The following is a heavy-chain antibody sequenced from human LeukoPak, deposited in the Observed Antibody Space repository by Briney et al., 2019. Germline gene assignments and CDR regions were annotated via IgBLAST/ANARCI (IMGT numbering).Heavy chain of an antibody. CDR2: IRYDGINK. D-gene: IGHD1-26*01. V-gene: IGHV3-30*02. CDR1: GFTFSSHA. CDR3: ARDPYSGNYGNYYYYYMDV. J-gene: IGHJ6*03. Sequence: GGSLRLSCAASGFTFSSHAMHWVRQAPGKGLEWVAFIRYDGINKYYADSVKGRFTISRDNAKNSLYLQMNSLRAEDTAVYYCARDPYSGNYGNYYYYYMDVWGKGTTVTISS.